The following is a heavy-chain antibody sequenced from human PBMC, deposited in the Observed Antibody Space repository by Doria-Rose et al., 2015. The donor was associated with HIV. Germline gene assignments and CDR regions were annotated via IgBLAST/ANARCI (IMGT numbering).Heavy chain of an antibody. Sequence: SGPVLVKPTETLTLTCTVSGVSLSSPGMGVSWIRQPPGKALEWLANIFSDDDRSYKTSLKSRLTSSRGTSKSQLVLTMTDMDPVDTATYYCARIKSSRWYHKYYFDFWGQGTLVIVSA. V-gene: IGHV2-26*01. D-gene: IGHD6-13*01. CDR3: ARIKSSRWYHKYYFDF. CDR2: IFSDDDR. J-gene: IGHJ4*02. CDR1: GVSLSSPGMG.